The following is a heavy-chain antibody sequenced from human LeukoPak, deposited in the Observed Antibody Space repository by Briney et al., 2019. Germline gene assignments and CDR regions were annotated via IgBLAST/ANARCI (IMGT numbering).Heavy chain of an antibody. V-gene: IGHV3-21*01. CDR3: ARESSGSLGLDDY. J-gene: IGHJ4*02. Sequence: GGSLRLSCAASGFTFSSYSMNWVRQAPGKGLEWVSSISSSSSYIYYADSVKDRFTISRDNAKNSLYLQMNSLRAEDTAVYYCARESSGSLGLDDYWGQGTLVTVSS. CDR1: GFTFSSYS. CDR2: ISSSSSYI. D-gene: IGHD3-3*01.